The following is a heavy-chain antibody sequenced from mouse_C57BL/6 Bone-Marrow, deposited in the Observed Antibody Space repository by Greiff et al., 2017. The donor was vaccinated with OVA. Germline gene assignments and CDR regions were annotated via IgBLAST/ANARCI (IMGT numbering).Heavy chain of an antibody. D-gene: IGHD1-1*01. J-gene: IGHJ2*01. CDR1: GFNIKDDY. Sequence: VQLQQSGAELVRPGASVKLSCTASGFNIKDDYMHWVKQRPEQGLEWIGWIDPENGDTEYASKFQGTATITADTSSNTAYLQLSSLTSEDTAVYYCTTSGSSPYYFDYWGQGTTLTVSS. CDR2: IDPENGDT. V-gene: IGHV14-4*01. CDR3: TTSGSSPYYFDY.